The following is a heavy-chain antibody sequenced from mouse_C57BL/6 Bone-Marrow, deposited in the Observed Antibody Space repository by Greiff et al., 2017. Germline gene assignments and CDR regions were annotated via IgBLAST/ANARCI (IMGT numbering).Heavy chain of an antibody. J-gene: IGHJ2*01. CDR2: IDPANGNT. CDR3: ALANWDAFFDY. CDR1: GFNIKNTN. Sequence: EVQLQQSVAELVRPGASVKLSCTASGFNIKNTNMHWVKQRPEQGLEWIGRIDPANGNTKYAPKFKGKDTITADTSSNTAYLQLSSLTSEDTAIYYCALANWDAFFDYWGQGTTLTVSS. D-gene: IGHD4-1*01. V-gene: IGHV14-3*01.